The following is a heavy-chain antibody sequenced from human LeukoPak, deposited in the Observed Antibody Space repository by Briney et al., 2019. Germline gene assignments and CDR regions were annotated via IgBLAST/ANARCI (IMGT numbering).Heavy chain of an antibody. CDR3: VRDRLAAAGTLTADS. CDR1: GGSIISTSHY. D-gene: IGHD6-13*01. J-gene: IGHJ4*02. Sequence: SETLSLTCTVSGGSIISTSHYWGWIRRPPGKGLEWIGTIYYRGITYYNSSLKSRVTVSLDTSKNQFSLKLSSVAAADAAVYYCVRDRLAAAGTLTADSWGQGTLVTVSA. CDR2: IYYRGIT. V-gene: IGHV4-39*07.